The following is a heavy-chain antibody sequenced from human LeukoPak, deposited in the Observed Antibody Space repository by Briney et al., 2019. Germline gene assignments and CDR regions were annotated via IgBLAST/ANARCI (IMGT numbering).Heavy chain of an antibody. CDR1: GSTFSSYG. CDR3: AKYAFSNSYFDY. J-gene: IGHJ4*02. CDR2: IWYDGSNK. V-gene: IGHV3-33*06. Sequence: GGSLRLSCAASGSTFSSYGMHWVRQAPGKGLEWVAVIWYDGSNKYYADSVKGRFTISRDNSKNTLYLQMNSLRAEDTAVYYCAKYAFSNSYFDYWGQGTLVTVSS. D-gene: IGHD4-11*01.